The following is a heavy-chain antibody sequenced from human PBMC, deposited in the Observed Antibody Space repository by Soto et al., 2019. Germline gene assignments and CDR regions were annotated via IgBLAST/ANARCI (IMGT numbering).Heavy chain of an antibody. CDR2: ISYSGST. CDR3: ARGVLH. J-gene: IGHJ4*01. CDR1: GGSISSGGYY. Sequence: QVQLQESGPGLVQPSQTLSLTCTVSGGSISSGGYYWSWIRQHPGTGLVWIGHISYSGSTYYNTSLKSRVTISVDTSRNQFSLIVNSVTAAVTAVYYCARGVLHGGQGTLVTVSS. V-gene: IGHV4-31*03.